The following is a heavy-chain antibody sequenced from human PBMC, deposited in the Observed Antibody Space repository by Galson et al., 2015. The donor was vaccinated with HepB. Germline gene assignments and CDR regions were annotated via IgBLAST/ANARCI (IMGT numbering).Heavy chain of an antibody. V-gene: IGHV3-73*01. Sequence: SLRLSCAASGFTFSSYAMHWVRQASGKGLEWVGRIRCKANSYATADAASVKGRFTISRDNSKNTVHLQMNRLRDEDTSIYYWAKGTAFYVSPFEFWGQGTKVTVSS. CDR3: AKGTAFYVSPFEF. CDR1: GFTFSSYA. D-gene: IGHD2-21*02. J-gene: IGHJ3*01. CDR2: IRCKANSYAT.